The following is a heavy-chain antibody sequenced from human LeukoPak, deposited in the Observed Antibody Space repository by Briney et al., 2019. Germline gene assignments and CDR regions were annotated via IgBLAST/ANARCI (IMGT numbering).Heavy chain of an antibody. J-gene: IGHJ4*02. CDR1: GGSFSGYY. Sequence: SETLSLTCAVYGGSFSGYYWSWIRQPPGKGLEWIGEINHSGSTNYNPSLKSRVTISVDTSKNQFSLKLSSVTAADTAVYYCASRGIEAAGKAGWGQGTLVTVSS. D-gene: IGHD6-13*01. CDR2: INHSGST. CDR3: ASRGIEAAGKAG. V-gene: IGHV4-34*01.